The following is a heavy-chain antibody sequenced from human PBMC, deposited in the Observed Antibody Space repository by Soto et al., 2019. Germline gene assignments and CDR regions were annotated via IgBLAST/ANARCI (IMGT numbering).Heavy chain of an antibody. D-gene: IGHD3-3*01. CDR1: GYTFTSYY. CDR2: INPSGGST. J-gene: IGHJ4*02. V-gene: IGHV1-46*03. Sequence: ASVQASCKASGYTFTSYYMHWVRQAPGQGLELTGIINPSGGSTSYAQKFQGRVTMTRDTSTSTVYMELSSLRSEDTAVYYCARGKEVLRFLEWSQNDYWGQGTLVTVSS. CDR3: ARGKEVLRFLEWSQNDY.